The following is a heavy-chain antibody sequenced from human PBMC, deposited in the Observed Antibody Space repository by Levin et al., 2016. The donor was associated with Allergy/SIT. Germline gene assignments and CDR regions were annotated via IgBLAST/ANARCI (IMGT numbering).Heavy chain of an antibody. D-gene: IGHD1-26*01. Sequence: GESLKISCAVSGFTFSNYGMNWVRQTPDKGLEWVATISSDGNNEHYADSVKGRFTISRDNSKNTLYLQVSSLRTEDTAVYYCAKQADGIDYWGQGALVTVSS. V-gene: IGHV3-30*18. CDR2: ISSDGNNE. J-gene: IGHJ4*02. CDR1: GFTFSNYG. CDR3: AKQADGIDY.